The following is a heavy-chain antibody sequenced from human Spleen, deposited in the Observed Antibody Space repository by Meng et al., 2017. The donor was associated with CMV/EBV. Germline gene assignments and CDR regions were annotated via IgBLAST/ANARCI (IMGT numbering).Heavy chain of an antibody. Sequence: ASGCTFMSCAIKWVRQEPGQELEWVGWVGVSDGNTNYEPEFQDGISMTTNATTNTVYMELRSLRSDDATVYYYARKYASAWYYFDYWGQGTLVTVSS. J-gene: IGHJ4*02. CDR1: GCTFMSCA. D-gene: IGHD2-2*01. V-gene: IGHV1-18*01. CDR3: ARKYASAWYYFDY. CDR2: VGVSDGNT.